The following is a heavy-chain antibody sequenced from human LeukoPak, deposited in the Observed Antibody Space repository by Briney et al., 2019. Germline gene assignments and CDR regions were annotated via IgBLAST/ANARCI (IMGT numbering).Heavy chain of an antibody. Sequence: GESLKISCKGSGYSFTSYWIGWVRQMPGKGLEWMGIIYPGDSDTRYSPSFQGQVTISADKSISTAYLQWSSLKASDTAMYYCARPQATAVVSRGAFDIWGQGTTVTVSS. CDR3: ARPQATAVVSRGAFDI. CDR1: GYSFTSYW. D-gene: IGHD5/OR15-5a*01. V-gene: IGHV5-51*01. J-gene: IGHJ3*02. CDR2: IYPGDSDT.